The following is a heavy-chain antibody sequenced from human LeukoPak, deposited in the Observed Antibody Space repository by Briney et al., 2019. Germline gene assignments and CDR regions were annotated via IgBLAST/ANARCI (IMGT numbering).Heavy chain of an antibody. J-gene: IGHJ6*03. CDR2: IIPIFGTA. CDR3: ARSRLGNYYMDV. CDR1: GGTFSHYA. D-gene: IGHD3-16*01. V-gene: IGHV1-69*05. Sequence: GASVKVSCKASGGTFSHYAIRWVQPAPGQGVEWMGGIIPIFGTANYAQKFQGRVTITTDESTSTAYMELSSVRSEDTAVYSCARSRLGNYYMDVWGKGTTVTVSS.